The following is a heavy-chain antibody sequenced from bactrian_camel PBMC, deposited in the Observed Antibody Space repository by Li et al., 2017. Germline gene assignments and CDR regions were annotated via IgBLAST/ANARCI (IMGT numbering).Heavy chain of an antibody. CDR2: MSPTGSRI. CDR3: AATDRWIGFRPEYDY. CDR1: AFSIGTYC. D-gene: IGHD1*01. J-gene: IGHJ4*01. V-gene: IGHV3S63*01. Sequence: HVQLVESGGGAVQTGGSLRVSCVASAFSIGTYCMGWFRQAPGKEREGVATMSPTGSRIVYADSVKGRFTISRVLSNNTAYLQMDDLEPDDTGMYYCAATDRWIGFRPEYDYWGQGTQVTVS.